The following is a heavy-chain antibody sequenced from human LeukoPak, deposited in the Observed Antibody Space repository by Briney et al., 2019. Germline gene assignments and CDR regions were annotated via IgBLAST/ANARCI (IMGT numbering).Heavy chain of an antibody. CDR3: ARGKKPGVAVAGTGYFFDP. CDR2: ISTYIDKI. CDR1: GYTFTSYG. D-gene: IGHD6-19*01. J-gene: IGHJ5*02. V-gene: IGHV1-18*01. Sequence: ASVKVSCKASGYTFTSYGISWVRQAPGQGLEWVGWISTYIDKINYAHKFQGRVTMATDTSTSTAYMGMSSLRTDDTAIYYCARGKKPGVAVAGTGYFFDPWGQGTLVTVSS.